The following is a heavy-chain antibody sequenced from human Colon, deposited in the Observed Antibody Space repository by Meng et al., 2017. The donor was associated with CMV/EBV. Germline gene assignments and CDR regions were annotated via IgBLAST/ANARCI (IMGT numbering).Heavy chain of an antibody. CDR2: MNPSRGIT. J-gene: IGHJ4*02. CDR3: ARGIEAGLDY. V-gene: IGHV1-8*01. D-gene: IGHD5-12*01. Sequence: SGKATGYTFTSLDIDWVRQTTGQGPEWMGWMNPSRGITVYAQKFQGRVTMTRDTSIDTAYMELTSLKSEDTAIYYCARGIEAGLDYWGQGTLVTVSS. CDR1: GYTFTSLD.